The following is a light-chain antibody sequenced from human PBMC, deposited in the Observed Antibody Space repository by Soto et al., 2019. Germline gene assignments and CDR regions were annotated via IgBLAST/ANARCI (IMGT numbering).Light chain of an antibody. V-gene: IGLV2-14*03. J-gene: IGLJ2*01. CDR2: GVN. CDR3: CSHTSSSTHVL. CDR1: SSDIGGYNY. Sequence: QSALTQPASVSGSPGQSITISCTGTSSDIGGYNYVSWYQQHPGKAPKLIIFGVNNRPSGVSNRFSGSKSGYTASLTISGLQSDDEADYYCCSHTSSSTHVLFGGGTQLTVL.